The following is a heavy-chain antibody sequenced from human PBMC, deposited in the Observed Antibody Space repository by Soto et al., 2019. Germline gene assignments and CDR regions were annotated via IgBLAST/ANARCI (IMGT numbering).Heavy chain of an antibody. CDR2: MNPNSGNT. V-gene: IGHV1-8*01. CDR1: GYTFTSYD. D-gene: IGHD3-3*01. Sequence: QVQLVQSGAEVKKPGASVKVSCKASGYTFTSYDINWVRQATGQGLEWMGWMNPNSGNTGYAQKFQGRVTMNRNTSISTADMELSSLRSEDTAVYYCARVRLDFWSGSRTSDYWGQGTLVTVSS. CDR3: ARVRLDFWSGSRTSDY. J-gene: IGHJ4*02.